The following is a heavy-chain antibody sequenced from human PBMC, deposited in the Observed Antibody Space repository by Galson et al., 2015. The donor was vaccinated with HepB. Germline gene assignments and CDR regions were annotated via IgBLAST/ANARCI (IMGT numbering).Heavy chain of an antibody. CDR3: ARADGSYDSVWETYRYYFED. CDR2: IHISGST. V-gene: IGHV4-59*01. Sequence: ETLSLTCPVSGGSISNYYWSWIRQPPGRELEWIGYIHISGSTLYNPSLKSRVTISVHASKNQFSLKLNSVTAADTAVYFCARADGSYDSVWETYRYYFEDWGQGTLVTVSS. J-gene: IGHJ4*02. D-gene: IGHD3-16*02. CDR1: GGSISNYY.